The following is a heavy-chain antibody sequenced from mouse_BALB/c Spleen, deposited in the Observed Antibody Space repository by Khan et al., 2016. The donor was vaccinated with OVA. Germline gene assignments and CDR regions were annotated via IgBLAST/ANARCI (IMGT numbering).Heavy chain of an antibody. V-gene: IGHV9-3-1*01. Sequence: QIQLVQSGPELKKPGETVKISCKASGYIFTNYGMNWVKQAPGKGLKWMGWINTYTGEPTYADDFKGRFAFSLETSSSTAYLQLNNLKNEDTATYVCARVEYNGTMEYWGQGTSVTVSS. CDR3: ARVEYNGTMEY. J-gene: IGHJ4*01. CDR1: GYIFTNYG. D-gene: IGHD6-1*01. CDR2: INTYTGEP.